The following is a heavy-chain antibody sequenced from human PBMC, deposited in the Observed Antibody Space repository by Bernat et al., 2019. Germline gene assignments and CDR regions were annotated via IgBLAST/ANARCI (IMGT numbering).Heavy chain of an antibody. V-gene: IGHV3-48*02. Sequence: EVQLVESGGGLVQPGGSLRLSCAASGFTFSTYSMNWVRQAPGKGLEYVSYITGGSDTIYYTDSVKGRFTVSRDNAKNSLYLQMNSLRDEDTAVYYCARLHRHCSGGSCFLADSWGQGTLVTVSS. D-gene: IGHD2-15*01. J-gene: IGHJ4*02. CDR3: ARLHRHCSGGSCFLADS. CDR1: GFTFSTYS. CDR2: ITGGSDTI.